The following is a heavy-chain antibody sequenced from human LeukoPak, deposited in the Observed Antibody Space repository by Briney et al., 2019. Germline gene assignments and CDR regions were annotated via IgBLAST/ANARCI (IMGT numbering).Heavy chain of an antibody. Sequence: PGGSLRLSCAASGFIFSGYSMNWVRQAPGKGLEWVSYISSRSTMIYYADSVRGRFTISRDNSKNTLYLQMNSLRAEDTAVYYCAKKEGIAAAGTPVGYWGQGTLVTVSS. D-gene: IGHD6-13*01. CDR1: GFIFSGYS. CDR3: AKKEGIAAAGTPVGY. CDR2: ISSRSTMI. V-gene: IGHV3-48*01. J-gene: IGHJ4*02.